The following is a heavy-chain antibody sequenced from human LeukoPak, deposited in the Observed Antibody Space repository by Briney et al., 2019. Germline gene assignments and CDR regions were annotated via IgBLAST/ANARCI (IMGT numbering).Heavy chain of an antibody. J-gene: IGHJ4*02. CDR3: ARDSGDIVVGAGLDY. CDR1: GFTFSSYG. D-gene: IGHD2-2*01. CDR2: IWYDGSNK. Sequence: GGSLRLSCAASGFTFSSYGMHWVRQAPGKGLEWVAVIWYDGSNKYYADSVKGRFTISRDNSKNTLYLQMNSLRAEDTAVYYCARDSGDIVVGAGLDYWGQGTLVTVSS. V-gene: IGHV3-33*01.